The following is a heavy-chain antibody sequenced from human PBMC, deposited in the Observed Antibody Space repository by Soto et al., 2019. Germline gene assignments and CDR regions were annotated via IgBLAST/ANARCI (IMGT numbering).Heavy chain of an antibody. D-gene: IGHD4-17*01. J-gene: IGHJ3*02. V-gene: IGHV3-21*01. CDR3: AREFYGDYGENAFDI. Sequence: GSLRLSCAASGFTFSSYSMNWVRQAPGKGLEWVSSISSSSSYIYYADSVKGRFTISRDNAKNSLYLQMNSLRAEDTAVYYCAREFYGDYGENAFDIWGQGTMVTVSS. CDR1: GFTFSSYS. CDR2: ISSSSSYI.